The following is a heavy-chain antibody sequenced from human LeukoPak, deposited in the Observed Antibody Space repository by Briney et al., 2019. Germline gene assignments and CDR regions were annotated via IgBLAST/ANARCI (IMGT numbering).Heavy chain of an antibody. J-gene: IGHJ4*02. CDR2: ISSLSGNI. D-gene: IGHD1-26*01. V-gene: IGHV3-48*01. CDR3: ARDQVGATSY. Sequence: GGSLRLSCAPSGFTFSSYSMSWVRQAPGERLEWVSYISSLSGNIYYADSVKGRFTISRDNAKNSVYLQMDSLIAEDTAVYYCARDQVGATSYWGQGTLVTVSS. CDR1: GFTFSSYS.